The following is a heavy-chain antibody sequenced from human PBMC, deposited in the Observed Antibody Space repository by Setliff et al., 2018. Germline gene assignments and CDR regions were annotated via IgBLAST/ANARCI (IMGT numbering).Heavy chain of an antibody. V-gene: IGHV4-59*08. CDR2: IDYSGST. CDR3: ARARSGDYSDSTGYLDY. J-gene: IGHJ4*02. D-gene: IGHD3-22*01. CDR1: GGSISSYY. Sequence: PSETLSLTCTVSGGSISSYYWGWIRQPPGKGLEWIGYIDYSGSTNYNPSLKSRVTISLDTSKNQFSLKLSSVSAADTAVYYCARARSGDYSDSTGYLDYWGQGTLVTVSS.